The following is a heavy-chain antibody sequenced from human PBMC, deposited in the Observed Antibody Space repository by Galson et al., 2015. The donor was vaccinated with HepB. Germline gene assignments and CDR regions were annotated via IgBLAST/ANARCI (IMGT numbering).Heavy chain of an antibody. CDR1: GYTFTGHY. Sequence: SVKVSCKASGYTFTGHYMHWVRQAPGQGLEWMGWINPNSGGTNYAQKFQGRVTMTRDTSISTAYMELSRLRSDDTAVYYCARFPVCSSTSCPGTFVDYWGQGTLVTVSS. J-gene: IGHJ4*02. V-gene: IGHV1-2*02. CDR2: INPNSGGT. D-gene: IGHD2-2*01. CDR3: ARFPVCSSTSCPGTFVDY.